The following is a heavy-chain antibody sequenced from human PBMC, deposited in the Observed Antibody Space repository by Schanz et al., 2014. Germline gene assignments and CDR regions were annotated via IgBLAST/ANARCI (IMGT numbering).Heavy chain of an antibody. Sequence: PLVEFGGGLVQPGGSLRLSCAASGFSFSVSWMNWVRPAPGKGLEWVATIKEDGSQKYYLDSVKGRFTISRDNARNSLYLQMTSLRAEDTALYYCTRDRAYHSFDYWGQGTLVTVSS. CDR1: GFSFSVSW. V-gene: IGHV3-7*01. CDR2: IKEDGSQK. CDR3: TRDRAYHSFDY. D-gene: IGHD1-26*01. J-gene: IGHJ4*02.